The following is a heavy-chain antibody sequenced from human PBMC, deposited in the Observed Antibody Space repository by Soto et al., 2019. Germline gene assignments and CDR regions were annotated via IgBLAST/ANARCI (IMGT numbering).Heavy chain of an antibody. Sequence: GGSLRLSCAASGFTFSSYWMSWVRHAPGKGLEWVANIKQDGSEKYYVDSVKGRFTISRDNAKNSLYLQMNSLRAEDTAVYYCARARVGYCSGGSCYSGFYFDYWGQGTLVTVSS. V-gene: IGHV3-7*01. CDR1: GFTFSSYW. D-gene: IGHD2-15*01. CDR2: IKQDGSEK. J-gene: IGHJ4*02. CDR3: ARARVGYCSGGSCYSGFYFDY.